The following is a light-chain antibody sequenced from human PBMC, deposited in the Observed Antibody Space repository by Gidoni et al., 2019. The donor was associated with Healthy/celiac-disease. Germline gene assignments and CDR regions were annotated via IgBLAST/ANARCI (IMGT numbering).Light chain of an antibody. CDR3: CSYAGSSTYV. CDR2: EGS. CDR1: SIYVGSYNL. V-gene: IGLV2-23*01. Sequence: QSALTQPASVSGSPGQSITIACSVTSIYVGSYNLVSWYPQHPGKAPKLMIYEGSKRPSGVSNRFSGSRSGNTASLTISGLQAEDEADYYCCSYAGSSTYVFGTGTKVTVL. J-gene: IGLJ1*01.